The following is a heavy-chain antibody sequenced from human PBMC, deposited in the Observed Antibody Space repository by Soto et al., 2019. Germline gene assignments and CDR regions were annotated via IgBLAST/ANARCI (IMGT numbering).Heavy chain of an antibody. CDR3: AKDGLLDYGDFLSIPRPKYFQH. CDR1: GFTFSRYG. Sequence: VQLVESGGGVVQPGRSLRLSGATSGFTFSRYGMHWDRQAPGKGLEWVAVISYDGSNKYYADAVKGRFTISRDNSKTTLYLQMNSLRAEDTAVYYCAKDGLLDYGDFLSIPRPKYFQHWGQGTLVTVSS. V-gene: IGHV3-30*18. D-gene: IGHD4-17*01. J-gene: IGHJ1*01. CDR2: ISYDGSNK.